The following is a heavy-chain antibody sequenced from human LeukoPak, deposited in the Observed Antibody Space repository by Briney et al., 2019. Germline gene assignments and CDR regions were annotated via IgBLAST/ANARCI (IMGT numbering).Heavy chain of an antibody. CDR2: IFYTGST. V-gene: IGHV4-39*07. D-gene: IGHD3-3*01. CDR3: ARTKYYDFWSGYYIRKENWFDP. Sequence: PSETLSLTCTVSSGSISTSNYYWGWVRQPPGKALEWIGNIFYTGSTYYSPTLKSRVTISLDTSKNQFSLKLSSVTAADTAVYYCARTKYYDFWSGYYIRKENWFDPWGQGTLVTVSS. J-gene: IGHJ5*02. CDR1: SGSISTSNYY.